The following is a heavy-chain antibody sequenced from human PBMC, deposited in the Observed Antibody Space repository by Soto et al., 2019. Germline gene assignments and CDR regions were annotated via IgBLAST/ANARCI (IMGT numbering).Heavy chain of an antibody. CDR1: GYTFTTFG. V-gene: IGHV1-18*01. CDR2: ISAYNGNT. J-gene: IGHJ4*02. Sequence: QVQPVQSEAEVKKPGASVKVSCKASGYTFTTFGISWVRQAPGQGLEWMGWISAYNGNTNHAQKFQGRVTMTADRSTGTVYMELRSLRSDDTAVYYCGRRDYDVLTGYYSGVDYWGQGTLVTVSS. CDR3: GRRDYDVLTGYYSGVDY. D-gene: IGHD3-9*01.